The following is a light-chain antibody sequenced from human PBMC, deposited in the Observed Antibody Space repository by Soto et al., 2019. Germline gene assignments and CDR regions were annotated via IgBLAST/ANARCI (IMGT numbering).Light chain of an antibody. V-gene: IGKV3-15*01. CDR1: QNVGNS. Sequence: EIVMTQSPATLSVSPGERATLSCRASQNVGNSLAWYQQKPGQAPRLLIHGATTRATGIPARFSGSGSGTDFTLTISSLQSEDFAVYYCQHYNNWPPYTFGQGTKVEIK. CDR3: QHYNNWPPYT. CDR2: GAT. J-gene: IGKJ2*01.